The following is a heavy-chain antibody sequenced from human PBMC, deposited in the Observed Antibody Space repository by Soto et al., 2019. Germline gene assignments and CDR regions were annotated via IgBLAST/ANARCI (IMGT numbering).Heavy chain of an antibody. D-gene: IGHD4-17*01. Sequence: GGSLRLSCAASGFTFSSYSMNWVRQAPGKGLEWVSSISSSSSYIYYADSVKGRFAISRDNAKNSLYLQMNSLRAEDTAVYYCARDFPSYGDYYYGMDVWGQGTTVTVSS. CDR1: GFTFSSYS. J-gene: IGHJ6*02. CDR3: ARDFPSYGDYYYGMDV. V-gene: IGHV3-21*01. CDR2: ISSSSSYI.